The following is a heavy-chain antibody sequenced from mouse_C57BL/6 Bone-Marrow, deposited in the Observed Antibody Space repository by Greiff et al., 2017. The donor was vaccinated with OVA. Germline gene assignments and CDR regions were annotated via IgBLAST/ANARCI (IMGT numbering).Heavy chain of an antibody. CDR2: IDPETGGT. Sequence: VKLQESGAELVRPGASVTLSCKASGYTFTDYEMHWVKQTPVHGLEWIGAIDPETGGTAYNQKFKGKAILTADKSSSTAYMELRSLTSEDSAVYYCTREGKGFAYWGQGTLVTVSA. V-gene: IGHV1-15*01. CDR1: GYTFTDYE. J-gene: IGHJ3*01. CDR3: TREGKGFAY. D-gene: IGHD1-3*01.